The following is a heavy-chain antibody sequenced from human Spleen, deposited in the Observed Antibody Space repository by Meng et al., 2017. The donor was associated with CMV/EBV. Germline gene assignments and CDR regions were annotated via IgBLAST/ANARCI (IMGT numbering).Heavy chain of an antibody. CDR1: GFSFSSHK. CDR3: ARDHSVTTFGVVIIEAFDI. D-gene: IGHD3-3*01. Sequence: GESLKISCEASGFSFSSHKMNWVRQAPGTGLEWISFISGDSNSIFYADSVRGRFTISRDNAKNSLYLQMDSVRAEDTAVYYCARDHSVTTFGVVIIEAFDIWGQGTTVTVSS. CDR2: ISGDSNSI. V-gene: IGHV3-48*04. J-gene: IGHJ6*02.